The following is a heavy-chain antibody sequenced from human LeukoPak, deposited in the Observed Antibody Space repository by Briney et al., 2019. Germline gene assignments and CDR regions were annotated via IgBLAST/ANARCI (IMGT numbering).Heavy chain of an antibody. V-gene: IGHV4-4*07. CDR2: IYTSGST. CDR1: GGSIINYD. Sequence: PSETLSLTCTVSGGSIINYDWSSIRQPAGKGLEWIGRIYTSGSTNYIPSLKSRVTMSVDTSKKQFSLKLNSVTAADTAVYYCARDSRDCSSTSCPWDAFDVWGQGTMVTVSS. J-gene: IGHJ3*01. CDR3: ARDSRDCSSTSCPWDAFDV. D-gene: IGHD2-2*01.